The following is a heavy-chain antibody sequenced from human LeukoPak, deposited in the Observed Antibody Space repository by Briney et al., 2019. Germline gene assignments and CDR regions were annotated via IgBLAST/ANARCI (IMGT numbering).Heavy chain of an antibody. J-gene: IGHJ4*02. CDR1: GFTFSSYG. V-gene: IGHV3-33*01. Sequence: GRSLRLSCAASGFTFSSYGMHWVRQAPGKGLEWVAVIWYDGSNKYYADSVKGRFTISRDNAKNTLYLQMNSLRAEDTAVYYCSRGEFSSRWGDYWGQGTLVTVSS. CDR2: IWYDGSNK. D-gene: IGHD6-13*01. CDR3: SRGEFSSRWGDY.